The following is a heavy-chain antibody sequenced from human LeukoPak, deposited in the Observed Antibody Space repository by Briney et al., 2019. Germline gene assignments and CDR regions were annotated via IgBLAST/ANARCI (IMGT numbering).Heavy chain of an antibody. Sequence: SETLSLTCGVSGGSVSSDTYYWHWIRRSPGKGLEWVGFVYYSGRTKYNPSPKSRVTMSIDTSKNQVSLRLTSVTAADTAMYFCVREASTSYYDSSGYYRQTETFDVWGLGTMVTVSS. V-gene: IGHV4-61*01. CDR3: VREASTSYYDSSGYYRQTETFDV. CDR1: GGSVSSDTYY. J-gene: IGHJ3*01. D-gene: IGHD3-22*01. CDR2: VYYSGRT.